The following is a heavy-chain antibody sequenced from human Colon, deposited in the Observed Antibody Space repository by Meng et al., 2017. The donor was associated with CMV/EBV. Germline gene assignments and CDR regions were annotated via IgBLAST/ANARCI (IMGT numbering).Heavy chain of an antibody. V-gene: IGHV3-7*01. CDR3: APITVVRGVLSMDV. CDR2: IKPDGSQG. CDR1: GFTFNTYW. J-gene: IGHJ6*02. D-gene: IGHD3-10*01. Sequence: GESLKISCAASGFTFNTYWMTWVRQAPGKGLECVANIKPDGSQGYYVDSVKGRFTISRDNAKDLLYLQMNTLRVEDTAVYFCAPITVVRGVLSMDVWGQGTTVTVSS.